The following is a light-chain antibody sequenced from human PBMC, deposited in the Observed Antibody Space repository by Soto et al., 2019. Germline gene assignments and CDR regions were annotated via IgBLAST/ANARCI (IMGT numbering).Light chain of an antibody. CDR2: DAS. Sequence: DIQMTQSPSTLSASVGDRLTIPCRASQSISSYLNWYQQKPGKAPKLLIYDASTLHSEAPSRFSGSGSGTEFTLTISSLLPEDFATYHCQQLKSFPLNFGQGTRLEIK. CDR3: QQLKSFPLN. V-gene: IGKV1-9*01. CDR1: QSISSY. J-gene: IGKJ5*01.